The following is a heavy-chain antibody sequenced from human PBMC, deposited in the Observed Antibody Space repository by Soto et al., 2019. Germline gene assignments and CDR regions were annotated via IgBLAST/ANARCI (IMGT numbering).Heavy chain of an antibody. V-gene: IGHV4-31*03. J-gene: IGHJ6*02. CDR2: IYYSGST. Sequence: QVQLQESGPGLVKPSQTLSLTCTVSGGSISSGGYYWSWIRQHPGKGLEWIGYIYYSGSTYYNPSLKSRVTMSVDTSKNQFSLKLSSVTAADTAVYYCARSGWGRYYYYYGMDVWGQGTTVTVSS. D-gene: IGHD3-16*01. CDR1: GGSISSGGYY. CDR3: ARSGWGRYYYYYGMDV.